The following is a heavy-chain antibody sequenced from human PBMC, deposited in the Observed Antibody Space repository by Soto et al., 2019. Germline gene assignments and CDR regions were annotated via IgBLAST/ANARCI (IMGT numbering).Heavy chain of an antibody. CDR3: AREEGYSGYSGSSFDY. J-gene: IGHJ4*02. D-gene: IGHD6-6*01. CDR2: ISSSSSTI. V-gene: IGHV3-48*02. CDR1: GFTFSSYS. Sequence: EVQLVESGGGLVQPGGSLRLSCAASGFTFSSYSMNWVRQAPGKGLEWVSYISSSSSTIYYADSVKGRFTISRDNAKNSLYLQMNSLRDEDTAVYYCAREEGYSGYSGSSFDYWGQGTLVTVSS.